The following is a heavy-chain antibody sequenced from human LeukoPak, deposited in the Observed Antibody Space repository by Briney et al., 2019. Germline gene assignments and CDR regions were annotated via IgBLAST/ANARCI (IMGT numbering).Heavy chain of an antibody. J-gene: IGHJ3*02. D-gene: IGHD3-22*01. CDR2: IISDGSIT. Sequence: GGSLRLSCAASGFTFSRYSMNWVRQAPGKGLVWVSRIISDGSITTYADSVKGRFTISRDNAKNTLYLQMNSLRAEDTAVYYCARVVYYYDSSGYPGAFDIWGQGTMVTVSS. CDR3: ARVVYYYDSSGYPGAFDI. CDR1: GFTFSRYS. V-gene: IGHV3-74*01.